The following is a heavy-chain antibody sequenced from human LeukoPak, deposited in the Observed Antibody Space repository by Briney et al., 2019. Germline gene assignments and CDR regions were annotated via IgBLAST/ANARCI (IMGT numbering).Heavy chain of an antibody. D-gene: IGHD6-19*01. J-gene: IGHJ6*02. V-gene: IGHV3-23*01. CDR1: GFTFSRYW. CDR3: AKDHSSAWYGMDV. Sequence: PGGSLRLSCAASGFTFSRYWMSWVSQAPGKGLEWVSAISGNAGRTYYADSAKGRFTISRDHSNNTLCLQMNNLRAEDTAIYYCAKDHSSAWYGMDVWGQGTTVTVSS. CDR2: ISGNAGRT.